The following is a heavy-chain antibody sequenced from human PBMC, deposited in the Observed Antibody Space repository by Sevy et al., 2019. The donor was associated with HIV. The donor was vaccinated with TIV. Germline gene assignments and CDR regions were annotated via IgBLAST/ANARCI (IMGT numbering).Heavy chain of an antibody. CDR1: GFTFSSYS. CDR2: ISSSSSTI. J-gene: IGHJ4*02. CDR3: AREDSSGWYSPGDFDY. Sequence: GESLKISCAASGFTFSSYSMNWVRQAPGKGLEWVSYISSSSSTIYYADSVKGRFTISRDNAKNSLYLQMNSLRDEDTAVYYCAREDSSGWYSPGDFDYWGQGTLVTVSS. D-gene: IGHD6-19*01. V-gene: IGHV3-48*02.